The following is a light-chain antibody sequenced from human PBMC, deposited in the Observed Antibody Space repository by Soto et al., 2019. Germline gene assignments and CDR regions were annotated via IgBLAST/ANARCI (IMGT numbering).Light chain of an antibody. Sequence: TVLTHSPCTLSLSPLERATLSCMASQSVSNNYLSWYQQKPGQAPRLLIYGAYNRATGIPDRFSGSGSGTDFTLTISRLEPEDFAVYYCQQRINWPLTFGGGTKVDIK. V-gene: IGKV3D-20*02. CDR2: GAY. CDR1: QSVSNNY. CDR3: QQRINWPLT. J-gene: IGKJ4*01.